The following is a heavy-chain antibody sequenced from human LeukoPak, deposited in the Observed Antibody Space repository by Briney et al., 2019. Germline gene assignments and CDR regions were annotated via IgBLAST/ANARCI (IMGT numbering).Heavy chain of an antibody. V-gene: IGHV3-53*01. CDR1: GFTFSSNY. D-gene: IGHD2-15*01. CDR2: IYSGGST. J-gene: IGHJ4*02. Sequence: GGSLRLSCAASGFTFSSNYMSWVRQAPGKGLEWVSVIYSGGSTYYADSVKGRFTISRDNSKNTLYLQMNSMRAEDTAVYYCARLDDCSGGSCYSSDYWGQGTLVTVSS. CDR3: ARLDDCSGGSCYSSDY.